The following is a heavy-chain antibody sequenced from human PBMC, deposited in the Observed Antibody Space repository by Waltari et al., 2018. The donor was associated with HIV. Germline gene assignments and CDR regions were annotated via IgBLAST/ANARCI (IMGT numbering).Heavy chain of an antibody. V-gene: IGHV1-24*01. Sequence: IQSTSALKRPGASVTIPCQVSGYPLSDLSMQWVRQGRGQRLEWMGGFDPKNGKPVYSQRFWGRVSLAEDTSEDTAFLELNRLTSDDTAVYYCVTLYNESPLYSNFWGQGTLVTV. CDR2: FDPKNGKP. J-gene: IGHJ1*01. CDR3: VTLYNESPLYSNF. D-gene: IGHD2-15*01. CDR1: GYPLSDLS.